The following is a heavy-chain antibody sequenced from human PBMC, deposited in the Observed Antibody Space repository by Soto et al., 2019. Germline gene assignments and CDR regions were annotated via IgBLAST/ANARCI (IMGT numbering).Heavy chain of an antibody. D-gene: IGHD6-19*01. J-gene: IGHJ1*01. V-gene: IGHV4-31*03. CDR3: ARGLAVAPNFQD. CDR2: IYYSGST. Sequence: SETLSLTCTVSGGSISSGGYYWSWIRQHPGKGLEWIGYIYYSGSTYYNPSLKSRVTISVDTSKNQFSLKLSSVTAADTAVYYCARGLAVAPNFQDWGQGTLVTVSS. CDR1: GGSISSGGYY.